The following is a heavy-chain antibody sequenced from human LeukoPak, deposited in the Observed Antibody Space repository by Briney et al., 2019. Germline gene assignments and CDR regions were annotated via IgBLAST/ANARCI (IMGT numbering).Heavy chain of an antibody. CDR2: IYYSGST. V-gene: IGHV4-39*01. Sequence: SETLSLTCTVSGGSISSSSYYWGWIRQPPGKGLEWIGSIYYSGSTYYNPSLKSRVTISVDTSKNQFSLKLSSVTAADTAVYYRARPQGFQLLDFEYWGQGTLVTVSS. CDR3: ARPQGFQLLDFEY. J-gene: IGHJ4*02. CDR1: GGSISSSSYY. D-gene: IGHD2-2*01.